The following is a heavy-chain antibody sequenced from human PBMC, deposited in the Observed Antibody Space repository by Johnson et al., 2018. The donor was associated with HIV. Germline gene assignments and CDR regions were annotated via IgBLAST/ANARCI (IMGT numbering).Heavy chain of an antibody. J-gene: IGHJ3*02. CDR1: GFTFSSYA. D-gene: IGHD2-21*02. V-gene: IGHV3-23*04. Sequence: VQLVESGGGLVQPGGSLRLSCAASGFTFSSYAMSWVRQAPGTGLEWVSALSCSGGITYSADSVKGRFTSSTDNSKNTLYLQMNSLRAEDTAVYYCARGGGCGGDCYSGYDAFDIWGQGTMVTVSS. CDR3: ARGGGCGGDCYSGYDAFDI. CDR2: LSCSGGIT.